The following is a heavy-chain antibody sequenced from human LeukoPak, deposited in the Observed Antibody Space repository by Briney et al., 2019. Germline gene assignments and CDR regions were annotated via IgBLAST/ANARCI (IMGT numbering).Heavy chain of an antibody. CDR2: NNPNRGGT. V-gene: IGHV1-2*02. Sequence: ASVKVSCAASGYTFTGDYIHWVRQAPGQGLEWMGWNNPNRGGTDYPQKFQGRVTMTRDTSISTAYMDLSSLKSDDTAVYYCARVEGSGSYYDYWGQGTLVTVSS. CDR3: ARVEGSGSYYDY. J-gene: IGHJ4*02. D-gene: IGHD1-26*01. CDR1: GYTFTGDY.